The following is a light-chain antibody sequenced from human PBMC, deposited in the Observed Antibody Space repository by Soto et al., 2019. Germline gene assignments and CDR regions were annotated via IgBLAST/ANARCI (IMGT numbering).Light chain of an antibody. V-gene: IGLV2-14*01. Sequence: QSVLTQPASVSGSPGQSITISCIGSGSDIGAYNYVSWYQQHPGRAPKLLIHGVTRRPSGVSSRFSASKSAYTASLTISGLQAEDEANYFCSSFTTSYFYVFGPGTKVTVL. CDR1: GSDIGAYNY. CDR3: SSFTTSYFYV. J-gene: IGLJ1*01. CDR2: GVT.